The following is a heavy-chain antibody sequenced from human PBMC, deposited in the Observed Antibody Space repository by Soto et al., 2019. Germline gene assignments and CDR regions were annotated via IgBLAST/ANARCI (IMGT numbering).Heavy chain of an antibody. Sequence: GGSLRLSCAASGFTFSSYGMHWVRQAPGKGLEWVAVISYDGSNKYYADSVKGRFTISRDNSKNTLYLQMNSLRAEDTAVYYCAKDHSSWFPDYWGQGTLVTVSS. V-gene: IGHV3-30*18. CDR2: ISYDGSNK. CDR1: GFTFSSYG. D-gene: IGHD6-13*01. J-gene: IGHJ4*02. CDR3: AKDHSSWFPDY.